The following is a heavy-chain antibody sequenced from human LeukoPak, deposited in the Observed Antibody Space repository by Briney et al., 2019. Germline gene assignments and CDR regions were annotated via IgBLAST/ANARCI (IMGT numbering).Heavy chain of an antibody. CDR2: ISSSGSTI. J-gene: IGHJ4*02. CDR3: ARDESYSSGWYSKAVLDY. Sequence: GGSLRLSCAASGLTFSGYSMNWVRQAPGKGLEWVSYISSSGSTIYYADSVKGRFTISRDNAKNSLYLQMNSLRAEDTAVYYCARDESYSSGWYSKAVLDYWGQGTLVTVSS. V-gene: IGHV3-48*04. D-gene: IGHD6-13*01. CDR1: GLTFSGYS.